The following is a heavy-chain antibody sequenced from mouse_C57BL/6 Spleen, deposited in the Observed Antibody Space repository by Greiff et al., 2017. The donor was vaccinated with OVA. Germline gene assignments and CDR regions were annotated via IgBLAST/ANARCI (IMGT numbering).Heavy chain of an antibody. CDR3: TKASNWDDWYFDV. CDR1: GYTFTSYW. D-gene: IGHD4-1*01. Sequence: VHVKQSGTVLARPGASVKMSCKTSGYTFTSYWMHWVKQRPGQGLEWIGAIYPGNSDTSYNQKFKGKAKLTAVTSASTAYMELSSLTNEDSAVYYCTKASNWDDWYFDVWGTGTTVTVSS. CDR2: IYPGNSDT. V-gene: IGHV1-5*01. J-gene: IGHJ1*03.